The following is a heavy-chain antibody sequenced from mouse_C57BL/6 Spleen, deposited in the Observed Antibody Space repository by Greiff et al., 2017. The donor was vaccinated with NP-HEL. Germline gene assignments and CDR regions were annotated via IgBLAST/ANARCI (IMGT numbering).Heavy chain of an antibody. J-gene: IGHJ4*01. CDR2: IDPETGGT. CDR1: GYTFTDYE. V-gene: IGHV1-15*01. D-gene: IGHD1-1*01. CDR3: TRRRDLLLRGAMDY. Sequence: QVQLQQSGAELVRPGASVTLSCKASGYTFTDYEMHWVKQTPVHGLEWIGAIDPETGGTAYNQKFKGKAILTADKSSSTAYMALRSLTSEDSAVYYCTRRRDLLLRGAMDYWGQGTSVTVSA.